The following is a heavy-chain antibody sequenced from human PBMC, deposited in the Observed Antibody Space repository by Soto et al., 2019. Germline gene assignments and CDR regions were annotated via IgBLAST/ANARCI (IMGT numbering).Heavy chain of an antibody. CDR2: IYYSGST. CDR3: ARVFSDSSSFFDP. D-gene: IGHD6-13*01. Sequence: SETLSLTCTVSGASTSSYYWSWIRQPPGKGLEWIGYIYYSGSTNYNPSLKSRVTISVDTSKNQFSLKLSSMTAADTAVYYCARVFSDSSSFFDPWGQGTLVTVS. V-gene: IGHV4-59*08. J-gene: IGHJ5*02. CDR1: GASTSSYY.